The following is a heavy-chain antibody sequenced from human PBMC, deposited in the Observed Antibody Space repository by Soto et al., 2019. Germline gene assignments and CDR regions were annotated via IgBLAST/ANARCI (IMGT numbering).Heavy chain of an antibody. CDR2: IYYSGST. J-gene: IGHJ4*02. CDR3: ARVLYYYGSGSFDY. V-gene: IGHV4-61*08. Sequence: PSETLSLTCSVSGYSVTSSDYYWSWIRQPPGKGLEWIGYIYYSGSTNYNPSLKSRVTISVDTSKNQFSLKLSSVTAADTAVYYCARVLYYYGSGSFDYWGQGTLVTVSS. CDR1: GYSVTSSDYY. D-gene: IGHD3-10*01.